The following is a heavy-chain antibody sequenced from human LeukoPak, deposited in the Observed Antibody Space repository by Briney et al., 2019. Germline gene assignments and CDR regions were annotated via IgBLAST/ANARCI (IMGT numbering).Heavy chain of an antibody. Sequence: GASVKVSCKASGYTFTSYYMHWVRQAPGQGLEWMGIINPSGGSTSYAQKFQGRVTITRDTSASTAYMELSSLRSEDTAVYYCTLTDYGDYWGQGTLVTVSS. CDR2: INPSGGST. CDR3: TLTDYGDY. J-gene: IGHJ4*02. V-gene: IGHV1-46*01. CDR1: GYTFTSYY.